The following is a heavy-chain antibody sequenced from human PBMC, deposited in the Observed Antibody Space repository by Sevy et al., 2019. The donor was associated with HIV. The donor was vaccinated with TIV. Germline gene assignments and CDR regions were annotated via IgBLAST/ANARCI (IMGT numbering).Heavy chain of an antibody. CDR2: IGTTGDT. V-gene: IGHV3-13*01. Sequence: GGSPRLSCAASGFTFSSYDMHWVRQATGKGLEWVSAIGTTGDTYYPGSVKGRFTISRENAKNSLYLQMNSLRAGDTAAYYCARARIYYYHSSGWGLDGMDVWGQGTTVSVSS. D-gene: IGHD3-22*01. CDR1: GFTFSSYD. J-gene: IGHJ6*02. CDR3: ARARIYYYHSSGWGLDGMDV.